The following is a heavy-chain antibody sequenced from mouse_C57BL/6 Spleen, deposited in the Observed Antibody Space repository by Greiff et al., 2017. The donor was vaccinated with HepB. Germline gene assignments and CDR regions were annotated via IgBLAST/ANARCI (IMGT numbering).Heavy chain of an antibody. CDR1: GYTFTSYG. CDR3: ATEDYSSDWYFDG. CDR2: IYPRSGNT. J-gene: IGHJ1*03. V-gene: IGHV1-81*01. D-gene: IGHD1-1*01. Sequence: VKLMESGAELARPGASVKLSCKASGYTFTSYGISWVKQRTGQGLEWIGEIYPRSGNTYYNEKFKGKATLTADKSSSTAYMELRSLTSEDSAVYCCATEDYSSDWYFDGWGTGTTVTVSS.